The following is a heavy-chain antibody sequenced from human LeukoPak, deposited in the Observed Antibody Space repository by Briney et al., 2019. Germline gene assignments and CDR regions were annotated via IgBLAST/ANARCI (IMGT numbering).Heavy chain of an antibody. D-gene: IGHD2-2*01. Sequence: GGSLRLSCAASGFTFSSYSMNWVRQAPGKGLEWVSYIGGGGRTIYYADSVKGRFTISRDNAKNSLYLQMNSLRDEDTAVYYCARAPGSTYDYWDQGTLVTVSS. V-gene: IGHV3-48*02. CDR3: ARAPGSTYDY. CDR1: GFTFSSYS. J-gene: IGHJ4*02. CDR2: IGGGGRTI.